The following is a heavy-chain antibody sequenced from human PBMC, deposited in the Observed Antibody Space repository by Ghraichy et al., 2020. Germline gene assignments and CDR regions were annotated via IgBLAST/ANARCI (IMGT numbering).Heavy chain of an antibody. Sequence: GGSLRLSCAASGFTFSSYSMNWVRQAPGKGLEWVSSISSSSSYIYYADSVKGRFTISRDNAKNSLYLQMNSLRAEDTAVYYCARDPTVDTAMVNLPAEFDYWGQGTLVTVSS. CDR3: ARDPTVDTAMVNLPAEFDY. J-gene: IGHJ4*02. CDR1: GFTFSSYS. CDR2: ISSSSSYI. D-gene: IGHD5-18*01. V-gene: IGHV3-21*01.